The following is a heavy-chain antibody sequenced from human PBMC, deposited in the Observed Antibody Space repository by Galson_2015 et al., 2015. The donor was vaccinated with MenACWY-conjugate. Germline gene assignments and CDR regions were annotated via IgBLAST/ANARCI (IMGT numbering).Heavy chain of an antibody. V-gene: IGHV3-23*01. Sequence: LRLPCAASGFTFSSYAMRWVRQAPGKGREWVSAISCSGGSTYYADSVKGRFTISRDNSKNTLYLQMNSLTAEDTAVYYCAKRAGYDDVWGSYGMIDYWGQGTLVTVSS. CDR1: GFTFSSYA. D-gene: IGHD3-16*01. CDR2: ISCSGGST. CDR3: AKRAGYDDVWGSYGMIDY. J-gene: IGHJ4*02.